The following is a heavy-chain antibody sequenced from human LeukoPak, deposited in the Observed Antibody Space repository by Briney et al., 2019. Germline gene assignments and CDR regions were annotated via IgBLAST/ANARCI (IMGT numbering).Heavy chain of an antibody. CDR1: GFTFSSYA. D-gene: IGHD4-17*01. CDR2: ISGSGGST. V-gene: IGHV3-23*01. CDR3: AKDGSYGDYRSYFDY. Sequence: GGSLRLSCAASGFTFSSYAMSWVRQAPGMGLEWVSAISGSGGSTYYADSVKGRFTISRDNSKNTLYLQMNSLRAEDTAVYYCAKDGSYGDYRSYFDYWGQGTLVTVSS. J-gene: IGHJ4*02.